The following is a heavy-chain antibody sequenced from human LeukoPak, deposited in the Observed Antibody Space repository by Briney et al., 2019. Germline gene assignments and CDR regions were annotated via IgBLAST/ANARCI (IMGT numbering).Heavy chain of an antibody. Sequence: SKTLSLTCTVPGGSISSGGSYWDWIRHPPGKGLEWIGTIFYTATAYYHPSLKSRVSISVDTSENKSPLRRRSVTAADTAVYYCARRGYNYGQIDFWGQGTLVTVSS. CDR1: GGSISSGGSY. CDR3: ARRGYNYGQIDF. J-gene: IGHJ4*02. CDR2: IFYTATA. D-gene: IGHD5-18*01. V-gene: IGHV4-39*01.